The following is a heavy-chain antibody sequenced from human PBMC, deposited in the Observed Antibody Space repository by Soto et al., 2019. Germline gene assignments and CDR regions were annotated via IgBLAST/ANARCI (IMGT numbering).Heavy chain of an antibody. V-gene: IGHV3-9*01. D-gene: IGHD4-17*01. Sequence: EVHLVESGGGVAQPGRSLRPSCATSGFTFDDYAMHWVRQAPGKGLEWVSGISWNSDSTGYADSVKGRFTISRDNAKKSLVLQMNSLRSEDTAFYFCSRTTWGYGEPLDSWGQGTLVTVSS. CDR1: GFTFDDYA. CDR3: SRTTWGYGEPLDS. CDR2: ISWNSDST. J-gene: IGHJ4*02.